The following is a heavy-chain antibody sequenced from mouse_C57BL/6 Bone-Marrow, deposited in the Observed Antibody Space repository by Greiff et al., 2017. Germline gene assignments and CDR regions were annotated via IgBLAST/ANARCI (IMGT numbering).Heavy chain of an antibody. D-gene: IGHD2-1*01. CDR3: SRRYYGNYAWFAY. CDR2: IDTEDGET. J-gene: IGHJ3*01. Sequence: VQLQQSGAELVKPGASVKLSCTASGFNIKDYYMHWVKQRTEQGLEWIGRIDTEDGETKYAPQFPGKATITADTSSNTAYLQLGSLTSDDTAVYYCSRRYYGNYAWFAYWGQGTLVTVSA. CDR1: GFNIKDYY. V-gene: IGHV14-2*01.